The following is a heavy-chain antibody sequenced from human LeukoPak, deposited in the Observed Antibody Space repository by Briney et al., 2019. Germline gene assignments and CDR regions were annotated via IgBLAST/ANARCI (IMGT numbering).Heavy chain of an antibody. CDR2: ISAYNGNT. D-gene: IGHD6-13*01. CDR3: ARAGRSSRTSIIWDDY. V-gene: IGHV1-18*01. J-gene: IGHJ4*02. Sequence: GASVKVSCKASGYTFTSYGISWVRQAPGQGLEWMGWISAYNGNTNYAQKLQGRVTMTTDTSTSTAYMELRSLRSDDTAVYYCARAGRSSRTSIIWDDYWGQGTLVTVSS. CDR1: GYTFTSYG.